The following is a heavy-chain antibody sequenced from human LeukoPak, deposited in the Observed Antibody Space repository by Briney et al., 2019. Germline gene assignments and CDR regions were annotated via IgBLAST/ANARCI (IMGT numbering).Heavy chain of an antibody. D-gene: IGHD1-26*01. CDR1: GFTFSSYG. CDR3: VRAIVGDSVAFDF. V-gene: IGHV3-30*03. J-gene: IGHJ3*01. CDR2: VSYDGSNK. Sequence: QPGGSLRLSCAASGFTFSSYGMHWVRQAPGKGLEWVAVVSYDGSNKYYADSVKGRFTISRDTSNNSLYLQMNSLRAEDTAVYYCVRAIVGDSVAFDFWGQGTLVTVS.